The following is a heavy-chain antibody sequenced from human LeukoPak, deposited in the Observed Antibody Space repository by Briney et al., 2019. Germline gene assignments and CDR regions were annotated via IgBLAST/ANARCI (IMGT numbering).Heavy chain of an antibody. D-gene: IGHD5-18*01. Sequence: ASVKVSCKASGYTLTSYFIHWVRQAPGQGLEWMGIINPSGGSTSYAQKFQGRVTMTRDTSTSTVYMELSSLRSEDTAVYYCARDQYTYGYYYWGQGTLVTVSS. CDR2: INPSGGST. CDR1: GYTLTSYF. J-gene: IGHJ4*02. CDR3: ARDQYTYGYYY. V-gene: IGHV1-46*01.